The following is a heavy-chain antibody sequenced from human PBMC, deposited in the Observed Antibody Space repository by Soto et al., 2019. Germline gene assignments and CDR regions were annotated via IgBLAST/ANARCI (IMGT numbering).Heavy chain of an antibody. CDR2: INHSGST. CDR3: ARAPRYYDYVWGSSRMAFDY. Sequence: SETLSLTCAVYGGSFSGYYWSWIRQPPGKGLEWIGEINHSGSTNYNPSLKSLVTISVDTSKNQFSLKLSSVTAADTAVYYCARAPRYYDYVWGSSRMAFDYWGQGTLVTVSS. J-gene: IGHJ4*02. D-gene: IGHD3-16*01. V-gene: IGHV4-34*01. CDR1: GGSFSGYY.